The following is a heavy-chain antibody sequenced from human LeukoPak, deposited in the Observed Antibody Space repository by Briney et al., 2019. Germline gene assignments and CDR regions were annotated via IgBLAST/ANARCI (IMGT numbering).Heavy chain of an antibody. CDR2: MYHSGST. V-gene: IGHV4-4*02. Sequence: SETLSLTCAVSGGSISSSNWWSWVRQPPGKGLEWIGEMYHSGSTNYNPSLKSQVTISVDKSNNQFSLKLSSVTAADTAVYYCARTRDYGDSALFDYWGQGTLVTVSS. J-gene: IGHJ4*02. D-gene: IGHD4-17*01. CDR3: ARTRDYGDSALFDY. CDR1: GGSISSSNW.